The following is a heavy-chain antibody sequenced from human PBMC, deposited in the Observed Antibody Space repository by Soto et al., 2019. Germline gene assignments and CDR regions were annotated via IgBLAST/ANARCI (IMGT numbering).Heavy chain of an antibody. J-gene: IGHJ4*02. CDR1: GGSFSGYY. V-gene: IGHV4-34*01. Sequence: QVQLQQWGAGLLKPSETLSLTCAVYGGSFSGYYWSWIRQPPGKGLEWIGEINHSGSTNYNPSLKSRVHISVDTSKNQFSLKLSSVTAAVTAVYYCASSGSGYDSGFDYWGQGTLVTVSS. CDR3: ASSGSGYDSGFDY. CDR2: INHSGST. D-gene: IGHD5-12*01.